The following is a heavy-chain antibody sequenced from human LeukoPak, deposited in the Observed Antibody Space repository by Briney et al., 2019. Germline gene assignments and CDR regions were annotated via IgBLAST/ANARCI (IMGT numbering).Heavy chain of an antibody. D-gene: IGHD1-26*01. CDR3: AKDAHSGSYFDY. Sequence: PGGSLRLSCAASGLTFSSNAMCWVRQAPGKGLEWVSLISGTGGTTYYADSVKGRLTISRDNSKNTLYLQMNSLRVEDTAVYYCAKDAHSGSYFDYWGQGILVTVSS. J-gene: IGHJ4*01. CDR2: ISGTGGTT. CDR1: GLTFSSNA. V-gene: IGHV3-23*01.